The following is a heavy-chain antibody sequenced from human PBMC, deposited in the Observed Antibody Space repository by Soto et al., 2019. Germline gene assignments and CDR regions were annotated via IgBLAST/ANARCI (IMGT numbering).Heavy chain of an antibody. CDR2: ISSSSSYI. D-gene: IGHD4-17*01. CDR3: ARALYGILDAFDI. CDR1: GFTFSSYS. V-gene: IGHV3-21*01. J-gene: IGHJ3*02. Sequence: PGGSLRLSCAASGFTFSSYSMNWVRQAPGKGLEWVSSISSSSSYIYYADSVKGRFTISRDNAKNSLYLQMNSLRAEDTAVYYCARALYGILDAFDIWGQGKMVTVS.